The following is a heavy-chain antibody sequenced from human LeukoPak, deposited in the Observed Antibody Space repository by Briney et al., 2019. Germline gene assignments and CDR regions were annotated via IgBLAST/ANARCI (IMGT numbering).Heavy chain of an antibody. D-gene: IGHD6-13*01. J-gene: IGHJ4*02. Sequence: GGSLRLSCVASGFTFSSYAMSWVRQAPGKGLEWVSGISASGGSTFYADSVKGRFTISRDNSKNTLYLQMNSLRVEDTALYYCAKDRSAAAGDSSDYWGQGTLVTVSS. CDR2: ISASGGST. CDR3: AKDRSAAAGDSSDY. CDR1: GFTFSSYA. V-gene: IGHV3-23*01.